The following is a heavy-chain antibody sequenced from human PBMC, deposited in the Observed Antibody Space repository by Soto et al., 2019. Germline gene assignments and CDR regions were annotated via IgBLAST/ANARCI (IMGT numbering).Heavy chain of an antibody. CDR2: IYWTDDE. CDR3: ARIYSSSQIIDY. CDR1: GFSLITIVLV. V-gene: IGHV2-5*01. J-gene: IGHJ4*02. D-gene: IGHD6-13*01. Sequence: ESGPTLVNPTHTLTLTCTFSGFSLITIVLVVFFILQPPGKALEWLALIYWTDDEHHSPSLKTRLTISKDTSKNQVVLTMTNMDPVDTATYYCARIYSSSQIIDYWGQGTLVTVSS.